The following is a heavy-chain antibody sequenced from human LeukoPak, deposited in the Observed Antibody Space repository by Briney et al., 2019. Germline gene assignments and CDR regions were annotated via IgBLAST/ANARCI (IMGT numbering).Heavy chain of an antibody. V-gene: IGHV3-66*01. J-gene: IGHJ3*02. Sequence: GGSLRLSCAASGFTVSSEYMSWVRQAPGKGLEWVSVIYSGGSTYYADSVKGRFTISRDTSKNTLYLQMNSLRAEDTAVYFCARGGGDDAFDIWGQGTMVTVSS. CDR3: ARGGGDDAFDI. D-gene: IGHD3-16*01. CDR2: IYSGGST. CDR1: GFTVSSEY.